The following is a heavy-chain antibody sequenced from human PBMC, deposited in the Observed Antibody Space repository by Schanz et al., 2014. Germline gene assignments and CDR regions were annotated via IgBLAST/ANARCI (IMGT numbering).Heavy chain of an antibody. CDR1: GYTFTGYY. CDR2: INPNSGGT. CDR3: ARAGQDFEYSSLSPIWYFDL. D-gene: IGHD6-6*01. Sequence: QVQLVQSGAEVKKPGASVKVSCKASGYTFTGYYMHWVRQAPGQGLEWMGWINPNSGGTNYAQKLQGRVTMTRDTSISTAYMELSRLRFGDTAVYYCARAGQDFEYSSLSPIWYFDLWGRGTLVTVSS. V-gene: IGHV1-2*02. J-gene: IGHJ2*01.